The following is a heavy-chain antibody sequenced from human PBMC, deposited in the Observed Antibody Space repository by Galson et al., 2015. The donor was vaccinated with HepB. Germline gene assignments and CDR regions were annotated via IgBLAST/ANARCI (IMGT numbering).Heavy chain of an antibody. D-gene: IGHD2/OR15-2a*01. CDR1: GYTFTNYY. J-gene: IGHJ5*02. CDR3: ARGRILLYNWFDP. Sequence: SVKVSCKVSGYTFTNYYMHWVRQAPGQGLEWMGIINPGSGSTSYAQKFQGRVTMTRDTSTSTVYMDLSSLRSEDTAVYYCARGRILLYNWFDPWGQGTLVTVSS. V-gene: IGHV1-46*03. CDR2: INPGSGST.